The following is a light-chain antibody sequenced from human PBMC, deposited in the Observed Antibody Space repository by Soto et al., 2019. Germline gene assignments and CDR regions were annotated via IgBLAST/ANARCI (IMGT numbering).Light chain of an antibody. CDR1: QSVSSY. Sequence: EIVLTQSPATLSLSPGERATLSCRASQSVSSYLAWYQQKPGQAPRLLIYDASNSATGIPARFSGSGSGTDFTLAISSLEPEDFAVYYCQQRSNWLFTFGPGTKVYIK. CDR3: QQRSNWLFT. CDR2: DAS. V-gene: IGKV3-11*01. J-gene: IGKJ3*01.